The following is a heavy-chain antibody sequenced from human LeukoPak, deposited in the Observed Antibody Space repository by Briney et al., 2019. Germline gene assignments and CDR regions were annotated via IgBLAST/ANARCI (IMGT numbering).Heavy chain of an antibody. D-gene: IGHD5-12*01. CDR2: ISYDGSNK. V-gene: IGHV3-30-3*01. Sequence: GGSLRLSCAASGFTFSSYAMHWVRQAPGKGLVWVAVISYDGSNKYYADSVKGRFTISRDNSKNTLYLQMNSLRAEDTAVYYCARDGGYSGYYYFDYWAREPWSPSPQ. CDR3: ARDGGYSGYYYFDY. CDR1: GFTFSSYA. J-gene: IGHJ4*02.